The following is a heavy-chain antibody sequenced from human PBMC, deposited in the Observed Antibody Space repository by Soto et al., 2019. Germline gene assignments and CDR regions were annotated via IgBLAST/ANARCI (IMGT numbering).Heavy chain of an antibody. D-gene: IGHD6-19*01. Sequence: GGSLRLSCTASGFTFGDYAMSWFRQAPGKGLEWVGFIRSKAYGGTTEYAASVKGRFTISRDDSKSIAYLQMNSLKTEDTAVYYCTRDGSGLLNDYWGQGTLVTVSS. CDR3: TRDGSGLLNDY. V-gene: IGHV3-49*03. CDR2: IRSKAYGGTT. J-gene: IGHJ4*02. CDR1: GFTFGDYA.